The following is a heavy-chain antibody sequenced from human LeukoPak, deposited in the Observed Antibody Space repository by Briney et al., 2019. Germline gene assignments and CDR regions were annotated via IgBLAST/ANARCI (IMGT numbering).Heavy chain of an antibody. CDR2: IYTSGST. V-gene: IGHV4-4*07. J-gene: IGHJ5*02. CDR3: ARLRGNWFDP. Sequence: SETLSLTCTVSGGSISTYYWNWIRQPAGKGLEWIGRIYTSGSTNYNPSPKSRVTMSIDASKNQFSLKLTSMTAADTAVYYCARLRGNWFDPWGQGTLVTVSS. D-gene: IGHD4/OR15-4a*01. CDR1: GGSISTYY.